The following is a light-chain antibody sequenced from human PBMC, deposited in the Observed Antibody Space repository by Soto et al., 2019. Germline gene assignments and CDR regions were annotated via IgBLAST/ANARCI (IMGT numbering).Light chain of an antibody. V-gene: IGKV1-5*01. CDR2: DAS. CDR1: QTITRW. Sequence: DIQMTQSPSTLSASIGDRVTITCRASQTITRWMAWYQQKPGKAPKLLIYDASRLQSGVPSRFSGSGAGTDFTLTNSGLEPEDFSVYYCHQYGTAPLTFGPGTKVDIK. CDR3: HQYGTAPLT. J-gene: IGKJ3*01.